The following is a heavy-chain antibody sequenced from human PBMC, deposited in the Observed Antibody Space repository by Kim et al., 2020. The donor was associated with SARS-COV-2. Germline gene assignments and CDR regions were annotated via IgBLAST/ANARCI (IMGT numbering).Heavy chain of an antibody. CDR2: IYSRGNT. Sequence: GGSLRLSCAASGFTVSSNYMSWVRQSPGKGLEWVSGIYSRGNTYYADSVKGRFTISRDNSKHTLTLHMKSLRAEDTAVYYCARAGNYYDTPAPSYWGPG. D-gene: IGHD3-22*01. J-gene: IGHJ4*02. V-gene: IGHV3-53*01. CDR1: GFTVSSNY. CDR3: ARAGNYYDTPAPSY.